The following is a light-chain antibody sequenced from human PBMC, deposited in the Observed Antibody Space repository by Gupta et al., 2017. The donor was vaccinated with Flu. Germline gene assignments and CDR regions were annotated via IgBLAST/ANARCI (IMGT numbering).Light chain of an antibody. CDR1: SSNVGSNT. J-gene: IGLJ3*02. CDR2: SNN. CDR3: AAGDDSLNGPV. V-gene: IGLV1-44*01. Sequence: QSVLTQPPSASGTPGQRVTISCSGSSSNVGSNTVNWYQQLPGTAPKLLLYSNNQRPSGVPDRFSGSKSGTSASLTTSGLQAEDEADYYCAAGDDSLNGPVFGGGTKLTVL.